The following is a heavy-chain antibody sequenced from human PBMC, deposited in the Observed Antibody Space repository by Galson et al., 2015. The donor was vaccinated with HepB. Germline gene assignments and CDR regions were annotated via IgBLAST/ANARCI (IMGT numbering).Heavy chain of an antibody. CDR3: ARGPVGSSLDAIDY. V-gene: IGHV1-46*01. D-gene: IGHD3/OR15-3a*01. J-gene: IGHJ4*02. Sequence: SLKVSCKASGYTFTSHYMRWVRQAPGKGLEWVGKINPSGGSTSYAQKFQGRFTMTRDTSASTVYLELSSLRSEDTAVYYCARGPVGSSLDAIDYWGQGTLVTVSS. CDR1: GYTFTSHY. CDR2: INPSGGST.